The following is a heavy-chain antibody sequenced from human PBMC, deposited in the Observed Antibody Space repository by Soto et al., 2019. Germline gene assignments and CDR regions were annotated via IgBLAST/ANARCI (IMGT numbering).Heavy chain of an antibody. CDR3: ARRGYSGYELYGMDV. Sequence: GESLKISCKGSGYSFTSYWIGWVRQMPGKGLEWMGIIHPGDSDTRYSPSFQGQVTISADKSISTVHLQWSSLKASATATYYCARRGYSGYELYGMDVWGQGTTVTVAS. CDR2: IHPGDSDT. D-gene: IGHD5-12*01. J-gene: IGHJ6*02. CDR1: GYSFTSYW. V-gene: IGHV5-51*01.